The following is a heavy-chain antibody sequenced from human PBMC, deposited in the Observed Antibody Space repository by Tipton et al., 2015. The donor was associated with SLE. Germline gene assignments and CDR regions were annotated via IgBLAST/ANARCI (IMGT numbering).Heavy chain of an antibody. D-gene: IGHD5-24*01. CDR2: IYYGGST. CDR3: ARQENAFDI. Sequence: TLSLTCTVPDDSISSSSYFWGWIRQPPGKGLEWLGTIYYGGSTYYNPSLKSRVTMSVYTSKNQFSLKLNSVTAADTAVYYCARQENAFDIWGQGTMVTVSS. CDR1: DDSISSSSYF. V-gene: IGHV4-39*01. J-gene: IGHJ3*02.